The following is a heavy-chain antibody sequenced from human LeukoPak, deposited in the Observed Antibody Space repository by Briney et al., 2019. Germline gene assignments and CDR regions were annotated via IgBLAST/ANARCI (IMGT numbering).Heavy chain of an antibody. CDR2: ISASGVTT. J-gene: IGHJ5*02. CDR1: GFTFSSYA. Sequence: GGSLRLSCAASGFTFSSYAMSWVRQAPGKGLEWVSAISASGVTTHYADSVKGRFTISRDNSKNTLYLQMSSLRAEDAAIYYCAKDSRGNYVAWLDPWGQGTLVSVSS. CDR3: AKDSRGNYVAWLDP. D-gene: IGHD4-11*01. V-gene: IGHV3-23*01.